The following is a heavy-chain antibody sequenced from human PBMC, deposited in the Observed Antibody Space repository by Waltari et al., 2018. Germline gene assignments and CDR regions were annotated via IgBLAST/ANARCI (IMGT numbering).Heavy chain of an antibody. Sequence: EVQLVESGGGLVQPGGSLRLSCAASDFTFSGSWMHWVRQAPGKGLVWVSRINSDESSTSYADSVKGRFTISRDNAKNTLYLQMNSLRAEDTAVYYCASQNGGNSWWLDPWGQGTLVTVSS. V-gene: IGHV3-74*01. CDR2: INSDESST. D-gene: IGHD2-21*02. CDR3: ASQNGGNSWWLDP. CDR1: DFTFSGSW. J-gene: IGHJ5*02.